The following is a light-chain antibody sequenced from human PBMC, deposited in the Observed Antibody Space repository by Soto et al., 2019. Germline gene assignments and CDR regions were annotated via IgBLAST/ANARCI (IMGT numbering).Light chain of an antibody. CDR1: QSITNY. V-gene: IGKV1-39*01. CDR2: AAS. J-gene: IGKJ3*01. Sequence: DIPMTQSPSSLSASVGDRVTITCRASQSITNYLNWYQHKPGKAPKLLVYAASSLQRGVPSRFSGSGSGTDFTLTISSLQPEDFATYFCQQSHNMPFTFGPGTKVDIK. CDR3: QQSHNMPFT.